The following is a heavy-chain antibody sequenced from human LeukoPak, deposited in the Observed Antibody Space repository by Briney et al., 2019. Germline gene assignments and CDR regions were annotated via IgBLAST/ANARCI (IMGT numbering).Heavy chain of an antibody. CDR1: GYTFTSYH. J-gene: IGHJ5*02. CDR3: VPAYYDSSGYPRFDP. D-gene: IGHD3-22*01. Sequence: ASVKVSCKASGYTFTSYHMHWVRQAPGQGLEWMGIINPSGGSTSYAQKFQGRVTMTRDMSTSTVYMELSSLRSEDTAVYYCVPAYYDSSGYPRFDPWGQGTLVTVSS. V-gene: IGHV1-46*01. CDR2: INPSGGST.